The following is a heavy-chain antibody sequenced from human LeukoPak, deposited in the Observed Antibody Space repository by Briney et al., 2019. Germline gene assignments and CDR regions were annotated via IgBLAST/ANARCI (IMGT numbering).Heavy chain of an antibody. Sequence: GGSLRLSCAASGFAFSSYAMSWVRQAPGKGPQWVSSIRGSGATTFHADSVKGRFTISRDNSKNTLDLQMNGLRSEDTAVYYCAQGARADTFWYFDLWGRGTLVTVSS. CDR1: GFAFSSYA. CDR3: AQGARADTFWYFDL. J-gene: IGHJ2*01. D-gene: IGHD3-16*01. CDR2: IRGSGATT. V-gene: IGHV3-23*01.